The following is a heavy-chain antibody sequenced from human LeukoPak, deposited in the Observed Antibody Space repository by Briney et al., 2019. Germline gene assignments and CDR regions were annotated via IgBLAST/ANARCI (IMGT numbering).Heavy chain of an antibody. CDR3: TKDLEAYIVVVPAAH. Sequence: GGSLRLSCAASGFTFSNAWMSWVRQAPGKGLEWVGRIKSKTDGGTTDYAAPVKGRFTISRDDSKNTLYLQLNSLKTEETAVYYCTKDLEAYIVVVPAAHWGQGTLVTVSS. J-gene: IGHJ4*02. CDR1: GFTFSNAW. D-gene: IGHD2-2*01. V-gene: IGHV3-15*01. CDR2: IKSKTDGGTT.